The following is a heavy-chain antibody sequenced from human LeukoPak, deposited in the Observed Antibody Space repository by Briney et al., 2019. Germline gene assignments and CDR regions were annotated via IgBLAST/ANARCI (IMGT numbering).Heavy chain of an antibody. CDR2: ISSSGSTI. CDR3: AREPSDLRIAAAGTDYGMDV. CDR1: GFTFSDYY. V-gene: IGHV3-11*01. J-gene: IGHJ6*02. D-gene: IGHD6-13*01. Sequence: GGSLRLSCAASGFTFSDYYMSRIRQAPGKGLEWVSYISSSGSTIYYADSVKGRFTISRDNAKNSLYLQMNSLRAEDTAVYYCAREPSDLRIAAAGTDYGMDVWGQGTTVTVSS.